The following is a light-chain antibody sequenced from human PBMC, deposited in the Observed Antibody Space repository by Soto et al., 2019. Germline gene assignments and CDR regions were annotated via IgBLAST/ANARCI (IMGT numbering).Light chain of an antibody. CDR3: YQYGSSPWT. V-gene: IGKV3-15*01. CDR1: QSVSSD. J-gene: IGKJ1*01. CDR2: GAS. Sequence: EIVMTQSPATLSLSPGERATLSCRASQSVSSDLAWYQQVPGQAPRLLIFGASTRATGIPARFSGSGSGTEFTLTISSLQSEDFAVYFCYQYGSSPWTFGQGTKVDIK.